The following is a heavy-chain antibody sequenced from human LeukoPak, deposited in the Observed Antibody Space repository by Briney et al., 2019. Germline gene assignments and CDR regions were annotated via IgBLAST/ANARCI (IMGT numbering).Heavy chain of an antibody. CDR3: ASPRAFCSSTSCQTANGAFDI. CDR2: IIPILGIA. Sequence: SVKVSCKASGGTFSSYTISWVRQAPGQGLEWMRRIIPILGIANYAQKFRGRVTITADKSTSTAYMELSSLRSEDTAVYYCASPRAFCSSTSCQTANGAFDIWGQGTMVTVSS. CDR1: GGTFSSYT. D-gene: IGHD2-2*01. V-gene: IGHV1-69*02. J-gene: IGHJ3*02.